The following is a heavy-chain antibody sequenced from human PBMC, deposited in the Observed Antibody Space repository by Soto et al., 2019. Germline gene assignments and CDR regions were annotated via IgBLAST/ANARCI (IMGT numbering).Heavy chain of an antibody. CDR2: INPKSGGT. J-gene: IGHJ4*01. Sequence: QGQLVQSGAEVKKPGASVKVSCKASGYTFTGFYINWVRQAPGQGLEWMGWINPKSGGTKFAQKFQGRVTMTRDTSITTAYMDVNRVTSDDTGVYYWARDDGSGNNYFDYRGQGTLVTVSS. CDR1: GYTFTGFY. CDR3: ARDDGSGNNYFDY. D-gene: IGHD3-10*01. V-gene: IGHV1-2*02.